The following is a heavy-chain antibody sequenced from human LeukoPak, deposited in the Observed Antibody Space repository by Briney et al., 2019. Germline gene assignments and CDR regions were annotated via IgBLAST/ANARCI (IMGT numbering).Heavy chain of an antibody. D-gene: IGHD4-17*01. CDR2: IKQDGSEK. CDR1: GFTFGSYW. Sequence: GGSLRLSCAASGFTFGSYWMTWVRQAPGKGLEWVANIKQDGSEKYYVGSVKGRFTISRDNAKNSLYLQMNSLRAEDTAVYYCARGRWVNTVTDWFDSWGQGSLVTVSS. V-gene: IGHV3-7*01. CDR3: ARGRWVNTVTDWFDS. J-gene: IGHJ5*01.